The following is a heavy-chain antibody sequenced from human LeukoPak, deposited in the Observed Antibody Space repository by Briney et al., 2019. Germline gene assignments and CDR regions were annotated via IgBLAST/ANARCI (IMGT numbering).Heavy chain of an antibody. CDR3: ARLGYYYYGMDV. Sequence: SSETLSLTCTVSGGSISSYYWSWIRQPPGKGLEWIGYIYYSGSTNYNPSLKSRVTISVDTSKNQFSLKLSSVTAAGTAVYYCARLGYYYYGMDVWGQGTTVTVSS. J-gene: IGHJ6*02. CDR1: GGSISSYY. V-gene: IGHV4-59*08. CDR2: IYYSGST.